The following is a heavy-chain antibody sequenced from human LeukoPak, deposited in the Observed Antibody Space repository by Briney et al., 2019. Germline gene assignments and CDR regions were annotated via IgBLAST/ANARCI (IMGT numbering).Heavy chain of an antibody. CDR1: GGSISSYY. Sequence: SETLSLTCTVSGGSISSYYWSWIRQPAGKGLEWIGRIYTSGSTNYNPSLKSRVTMSVGTSKNQFSLKLSSVTAADTAVYYCARHPDSSSWYWFDPWGQGTLVTVSS. V-gene: IGHV4-4*07. D-gene: IGHD6-13*01. CDR2: IYTSGST. CDR3: ARHPDSSSWYWFDP. J-gene: IGHJ5*02.